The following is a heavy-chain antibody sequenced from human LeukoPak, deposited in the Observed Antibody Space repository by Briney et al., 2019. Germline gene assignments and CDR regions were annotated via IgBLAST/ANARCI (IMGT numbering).Heavy chain of an antibody. CDR2: ISGSGGST. V-gene: IGHV3-23*01. CDR3: AKDRSPHYDFWSGYSGRYFDH. J-gene: IGHJ4*02. Sequence: GGSLRLSCAASGFTFSSYAMSWVRQAPGKGLEWVSAISGSGGSTYYADSVKGRFTISRDNSKNTLYLQMNSLRAEDTAVYYCAKDRSPHYDFWSGYSGRYFDHWGQGTLGTVSS. D-gene: IGHD3-3*01. CDR1: GFTFSSYA.